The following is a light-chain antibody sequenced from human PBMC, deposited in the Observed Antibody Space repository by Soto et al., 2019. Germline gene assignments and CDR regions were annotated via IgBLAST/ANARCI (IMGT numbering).Light chain of an antibody. V-gene: IGLV2-14*01. J-gene: IGLJ2*01. CDR2: EVS. Sequence: QSALTQPASVSGSRGQSITISCTGTSSDVGGYNYVSWYQQHPGKAPKLMIYEVSNRPSGVSNRFSGSKSGNTASLTISGLQAEDEADYYCSSYTVFGGGTKLTVL. CDR3: SSYTV. CDR1: SSDVGGYNY.